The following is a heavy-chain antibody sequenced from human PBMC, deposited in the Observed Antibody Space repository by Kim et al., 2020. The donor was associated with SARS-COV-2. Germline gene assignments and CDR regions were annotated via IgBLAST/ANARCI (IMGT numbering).Heavy chain of an antibody. D-gene: IGHD3-3*01. J-gene: IGHJ3*02. CDR1: GYTFTSYA. V-gene: IGHV1-3*01. Sequence: ASVKVSCKASGYTFTSYAMHWVRQAPGQRLEWMGWINAGNGNTKYSQKFQGRVTITRDTSASTAYMELSSLRSEDTAVYYCARGLGDFWSAHGAFDIWGQGTMVTVSS. CDR3: ARGLGDFWSAHGAFDI. CDR2: INAGNGNT.